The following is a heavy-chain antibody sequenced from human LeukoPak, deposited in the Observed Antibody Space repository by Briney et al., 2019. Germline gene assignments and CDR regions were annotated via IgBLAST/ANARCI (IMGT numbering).Heavy chain of an antibody. Sequence: GESLKISFKGSGYSFTSYWIGWVRQMPGKGLEWMGIIYPGDSDTRYSPSSQGQVTISADKSISTAYLQWSSLKASDTAMYYCARHVLRHTDLNLDYWGQGTLVTVSS. D-gene: IGHD1-14*01. J-gene: IGHJ4*02. CDR2: IYPGDSDT. CDR3: ARHVLRHTDLNLDY. V-gene: IGHV5-51*01. CDR1: GYSFTSYW.